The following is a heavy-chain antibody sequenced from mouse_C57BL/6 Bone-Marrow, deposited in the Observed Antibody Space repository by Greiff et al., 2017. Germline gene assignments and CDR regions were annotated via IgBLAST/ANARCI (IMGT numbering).Heavy chain of an antibody. Sequence: EVKLMESGEGLVKPGGSLKLSCAASGFTFSSYAMSWVRQTPEKRLEWVAYISSGGDYIYYADTVKGRFTISRDNARNTLYLQMSSLKSEDTAMYYCTRDQGNSPLFAYWGQGTLVTVSA. CDR1: GFTFSSYA. D-gene: IGHD2-1*01. CDR3: TRDQGNSPLFAY. J-gene: IGHJ3*01. V-gene: IGHV5-9-1*02. CDR2: ISSGGDYI.